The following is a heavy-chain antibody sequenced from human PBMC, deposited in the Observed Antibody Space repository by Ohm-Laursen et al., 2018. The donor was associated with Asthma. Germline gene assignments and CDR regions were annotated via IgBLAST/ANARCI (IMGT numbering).Heavy chain of an antibody. J-gene: IGHJ6*02. V-gene: IGHV4-34*01. CDR1: GGSFSGYF. Sequence: SNTLSLTCAVYGGSFSGYFWNWVRQPPGKGLEWIGEINHSGSTNYNPSLKSRVTISLDTSKNQFSLRLSSVTAADTAMYYCATVAFWSGRGGMDVWGQGTTVTVSS. CDR2: INHSGST. D-gene: IGHD3-3*01. CDR3: ATVAFWSGRGGMDV.